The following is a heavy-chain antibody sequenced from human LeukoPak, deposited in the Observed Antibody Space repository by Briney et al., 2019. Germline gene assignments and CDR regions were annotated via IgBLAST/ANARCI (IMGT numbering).Heavy chain of an antibody. V-gene: IGHV4-61*01. CDR2: ISYSGTT. D-gene: IGHD3-22*01. J-gene: IGHJ4*02. CDR3: ARGDDSSGYLHLFDY. Sequence: SETLSLTCTVSSGSVSGGSYYWSRIRQPPGKGLEWIGYISYSGTTNYNPSLKSRITTSLDTSKNQFSLKLTSMTDADSAVYSCARGDDSSGYLHLFDYWGQGTLVTVSS. CDR1: SGSVSGGSYY.